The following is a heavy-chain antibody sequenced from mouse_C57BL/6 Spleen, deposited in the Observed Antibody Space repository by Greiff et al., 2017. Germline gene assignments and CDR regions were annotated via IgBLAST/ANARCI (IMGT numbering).Heavy chain of an antibody. CDR2: IYPGSGST. J-gene: IGHJ1*03. V-gene: IGHV1-55*01. CDR3: ASPYGSSPYWYFDV. Sequence: QVQLKQPGAELVKPGASVKMSCKASGYTFTSYWITWVKQRPGQGLEWIGDIYPGSGSTNYNEKFKSKATLTVDTSSSTAYMQLSSLTSEDSAVYYCASPYGSSPYWYFDVWGTGTTVTVSS. D-gene: IGHD1-1*01. CDR1: GYTFTSYW.